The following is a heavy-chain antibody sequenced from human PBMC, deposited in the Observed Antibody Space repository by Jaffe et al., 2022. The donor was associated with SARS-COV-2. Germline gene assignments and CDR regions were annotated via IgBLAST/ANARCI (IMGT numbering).Heavy chain of an antibody. CDR3: ARSPTDYYDSSGCEWFDP. CDR1: GGSISSSSYY. J-gene: IGHJ5*02. Sequence: QLQLQESGPGLVKPSETLSLTCTVSGGSISSSSYYWGWIRQPPGKGLEWIGSIYYSGSTYYNPSLKSRVTISVDTSKNQFSLKLSSVTAADTAVYYCARSPTDYYDSSGCEWFDPWGQGTLVTVSS. V-gene: IGHV4-39*01. CDR2: IYYSGST. D-gene: IGHD3-22*01.